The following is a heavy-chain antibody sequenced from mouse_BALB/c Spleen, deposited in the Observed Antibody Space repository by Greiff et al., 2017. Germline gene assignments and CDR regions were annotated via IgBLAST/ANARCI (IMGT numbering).Heavy chain of an antibody. V-gene: IGHV1S29*02. CDR2: IYPYNGGT. CDR3: AREGDGYSWYFDV. CDR1: GYTFTDYN. D-gene: IGHD2-3*01. J-gene: IGHJ1*01. Sequence: EVQLQQSGPELVKPGASVKISCKASGYTFTDYNMHWVKQSHGKSLEWIGYIYPYNGGTGYNQKFKSKATLTVDNSSSTAYMELRSLTSEDSAVYYCAREGDGYSWYFDVWGAGTTVTVSS.